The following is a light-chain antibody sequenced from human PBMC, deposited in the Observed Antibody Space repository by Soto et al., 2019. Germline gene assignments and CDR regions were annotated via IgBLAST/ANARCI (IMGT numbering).Light chain of an antibody. CDR2: SNN. CDR1: SSNIGSNT. V-gene: IGLV1-44*01. Sequence: QSVLTQPPSASGTSGQRVTISCLGSSSNIGSNTVNWYQQFPGMAPKLLIYSNNQRPSGVPDRFSGSKSGTSASLAISGLQCEDEADYYYAAWDDSLHGVVFGGGTKLTVL. CDR3: AAWDDSLHGVV. J-gene: IGLJ2*01.